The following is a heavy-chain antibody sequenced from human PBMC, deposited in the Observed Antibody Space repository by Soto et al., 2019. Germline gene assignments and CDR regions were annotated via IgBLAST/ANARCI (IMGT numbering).Heavy chain of an antibody. CDR3: AKFKFYSSGLEGWFDP. CDR2: ILGDGVNT. Sequence: GGSLRLSCAASGFTFSSYAMTWVRQAPGKGLEWVSAILGDGVNTYYVDSVKGRFTISRDNSKNTLYLQMNSLRAEDTAVYHCAKFKFYSSGLEGWFDPWGQGTPVTVSS. D-gene: IGHD5-18*01. J-gene: IGHJ5*02. V-gene: IGHV3-23*01. CDR1: GFTFSSYA.